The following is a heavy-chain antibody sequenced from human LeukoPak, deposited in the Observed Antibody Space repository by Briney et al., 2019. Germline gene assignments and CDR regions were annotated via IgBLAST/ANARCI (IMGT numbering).Heavy chain of an antibody. CDR1: GGTFSSYA. V-gene: IGHV1-69*05. J-gene: IGHJ5*02. CDR3: ARGLPLDWFDP. D-gene: IGHD2-21*02. Sequence: SVKVSCKASGGTFSSYAISWVRQAPGQGLEWMGGIIPIFGTANYAQKFQGRVTMTRDTSTSTVYMELSSLRSGDTAVYYCARGLPLDWFDPWGQGTLVTVSS. CDR2: IIPIFGTA.